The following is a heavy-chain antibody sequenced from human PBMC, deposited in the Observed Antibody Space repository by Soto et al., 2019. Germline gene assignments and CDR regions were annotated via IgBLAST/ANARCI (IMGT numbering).Heavy chain of an antibody. Sequence: EVQLLESGGGLVQPGGSLRLSCAASGFTFSSYGMSWVRQAPGKGLEWVSVISGSGGSTYYADSVKGRFTISRDNSKNTLYLQMNSLRAEHTAVYYCAKASGGSCYSQSDYWGQGTLVAVSS. CDR3: AKASGGSCYSQSDY. V-gene: IGHV3-23*01. CDR2: ISGSGGST. CDR1: GFTFSSYG. J-gene: IGHJ4*02. D-gene: IGHD2-15*01.